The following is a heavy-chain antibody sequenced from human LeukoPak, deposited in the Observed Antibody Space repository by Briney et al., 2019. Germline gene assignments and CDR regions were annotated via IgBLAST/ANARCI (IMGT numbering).Heavy chain of an antibody. Sequence: SETLSLTCNVSGGSISSSSYYWGWIRQPPGKGLEWIGYIYYSGSTYYNPSLKSRVTISVDTSKNQFSLKLSSVTAADTAVYYCARAGWDGSGYLNYGMDVWGQGTTVAVSS. V-gene: IGHV4-30-4*08. CDR3: ARAGWDGSGYLNYGMDV. CDR2: IYYSGST. J-gene: IGHJ6*02. D-gene: IGHD3-22*01. CDR1: GGSISSSSYY.